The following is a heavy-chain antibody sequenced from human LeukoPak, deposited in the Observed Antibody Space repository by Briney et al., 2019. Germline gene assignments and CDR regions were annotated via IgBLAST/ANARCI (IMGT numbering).Heavy chain of an antibody. CDR1: GFTFSSYS. D-gene: IGHD6-19*01. J-gene: IGHJ4*02. V-gene: IGHV3-23*01. CDR3: AKSQPITELAVAGLVDY. CDR2: ISGSGGST. Sequence: GGSLRLSCAASGFTFSSYSMNWVRQAPGKGLEWVSAISGSGGSTYYADSVKGRFTISRDNSKNTLYLQMNSLRAEDTAVYYCAKSQPITELAVAGLVDYWGQGTLVTVSS.